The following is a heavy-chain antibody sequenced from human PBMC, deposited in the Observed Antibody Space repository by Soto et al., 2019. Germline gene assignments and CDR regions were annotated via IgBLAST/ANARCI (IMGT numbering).Heavy chain of an antibody. V-gene: IGHV3-11*01. CDR3: ARKGPRAARPNH. CDR2: ISSSGTAT. CDR1: GFTFRDYD. D-gene: IGHD6-6*01. J-gene: IGHJ5*02. Sequence: QVQLVESGGGLVRPGGSLRLSCAASGFTFRDYDMSWIRQAPGKGLEWGSCISSSGTATYYADSVKGRFTISRDNAKNSLYVEMNSLRVEGSAVYYCARKGPRAARPNHWGQGTLVTVSS.